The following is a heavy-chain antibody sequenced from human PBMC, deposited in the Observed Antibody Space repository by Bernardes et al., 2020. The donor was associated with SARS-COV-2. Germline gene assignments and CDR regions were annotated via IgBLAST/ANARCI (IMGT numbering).Heavy chain of an antibody. CDR2: IWADGNKK. D-gene: IGHD3-10*01. Sequence: GGSLRLSRAASGFTFRTYGMHWVRQAPGKGLEWVAIIWADGNKKYYADSVKGRFTISRDNSKNTLHLQMDSLRAEDTAMYYCARENSGDGSGLTWGQGTLVTVSS. CDR3: ARENSGDGSGLT. J-gene: IGHJ5*02. CDR1: GFTFRTYG. V-gene: IGHV3-33*01.